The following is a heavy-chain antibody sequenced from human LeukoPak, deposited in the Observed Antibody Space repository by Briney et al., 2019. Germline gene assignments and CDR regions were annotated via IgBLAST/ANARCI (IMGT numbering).Heavy chain of an antibody. V-gene: IGHV3-30*02. D-gene: IGHD3-10*01. Sequence: GGSLRLSCAASGFTFSSYGMHWVRQAPGKGLEWVAFIRYDGSNKYYADSVKGRFTISRDNSKNTLYLQMNSLRAEDTAVYYCARSWVYGSGLFDYWGQGTLVTVSS. J-gene: IGHJ4*02. CDR2: IRYDGSNK. CDR3: ARSWVYGSGLFDY. CDR1: GFTFSSYG.